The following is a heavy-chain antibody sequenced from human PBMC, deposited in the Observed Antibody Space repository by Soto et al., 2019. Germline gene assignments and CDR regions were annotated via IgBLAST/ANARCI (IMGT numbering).Heavy chain of an antibody. Sequence: PGGSLILSCVTSGFSFSTYCMHWVRQAPGKGLEWVAVIWSDGTNTYYADSVKGRFTISRDNSKNTLYLQMNSLRADDTAVYYCARDLRWYYFDYWGHGSLVTVSS. J-gene: IGHJ4*01. V-gene: IGHV3-33*01. CDR2: IWSDGTNT. CDR1: GFSFSTYC. CDR3: ARDLRWYYFDY. D-gene: IGHD2-15*01.